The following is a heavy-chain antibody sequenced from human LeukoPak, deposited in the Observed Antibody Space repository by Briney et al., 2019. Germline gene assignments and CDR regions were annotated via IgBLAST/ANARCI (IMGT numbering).Heavy chain of an antibody. D-gene: IGHD1-26*01. V-gene: IGHV3-7*03. CDR2: IKQDGSER. Sequence: GGSLRPSCVVSGVTFSSHWMSWVRQAPGKGLEWVANIKQDGSERYYVDSVKGRFTISRDNAKNSVFLQMNSLRAEDTAVYYCARDPNLYSGTYDTYWGQETLVTVSS. CDR3: ARDPNLYSGTYDTY. J-gene: IGHJ4*02. CDR1: GVTFSSHW.